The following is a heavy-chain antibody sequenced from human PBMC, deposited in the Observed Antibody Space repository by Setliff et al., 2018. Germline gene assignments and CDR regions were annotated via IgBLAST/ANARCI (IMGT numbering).Heavy chain of an antibody. CDR2: ISSYNDVT. V-gene: IGHV1-18*01. Sequence: GASVKVSCKASGYIFKSYGISWVRQAPGQGLEWMGWISSYNDVTNYAQSFQGRVTMTTDTSKSAAYMDLRGLRSDDTAVYYCAISTLSICSGGSCPNAFEVWGQGTMVTVSS. J-gene: IGHJ3*01. CDR1: GYIFKSYG. CDR3: AISTLSICSGGSCPNAFEV. D-gene: IGHD2-15*01.